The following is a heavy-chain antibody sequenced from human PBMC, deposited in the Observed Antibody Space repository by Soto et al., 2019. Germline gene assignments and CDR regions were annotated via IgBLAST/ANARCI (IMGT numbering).Heavy chain of an antibody. CDR3: ARPMVRGVIILDFDY. J-gene: IGHJ4*02. Sequence: LKISCKGSGYSFTSYWIGWVCQMPGKGLEWMGIIYPGDSDTRYSPSFQGQVTISADKSISTAYLQWSSLKASDTAMYYCARPMVRGVIILDFDYWGQGTLVTVSS. V-gene: IGHV5-51*01. CDR2: IYPGDSDT. CDR1: GYSFTSYW. D-gene: IGHD3-10*01.